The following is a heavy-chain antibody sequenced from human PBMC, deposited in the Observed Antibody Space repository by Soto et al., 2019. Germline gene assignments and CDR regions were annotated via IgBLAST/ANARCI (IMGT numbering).Heavy chain of an antibody. J-gene: IGHJ6*02. V-gene: IGHV4-34*01. Sequence: PSETLSLTCAVYGGSFSGYYWSWIRQPPGKGLEWIGEINHSGSTNYNPSLKSRVTISVDTSKNQFSLKLSSVTAADTAVYYCARGLGQWSRNYYYGMDVWGQGTTVTVSS. CDR2: INHSGST. CDR3: ARGLGQWSRNYYYGMDV. CDR1: GGSFSGYY. D-gene: IGHD6-19*01.